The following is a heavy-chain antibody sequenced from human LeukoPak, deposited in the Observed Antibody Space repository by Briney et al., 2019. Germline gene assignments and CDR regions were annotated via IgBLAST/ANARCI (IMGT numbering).Heavy chain of an antibody. J-gene: IGHJ6*03. Sequence: GGSLRLSCAASGFTFSSYAMHWVRQAPGKGLEWVAVISYDGSNKYYADSVKGRFTISRDNSKNTLYLQMNSLRAEDTAVYYCARDSESIAAAGTRYYYYYYMDVWGKGTTVTVSS. CDR2: ISYDGSNK. CDR3: ARDSESIAAAGTRYYYYYYMDV. CDR1: GFTFSSYA. D-gene: IGHD6-13*01. V-gene: IGHV3-30*04.